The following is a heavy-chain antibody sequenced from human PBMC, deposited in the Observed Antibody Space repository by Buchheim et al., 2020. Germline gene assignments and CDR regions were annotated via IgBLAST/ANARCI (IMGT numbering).Heavy chain of an antibody. V-gene: IGHV2-70*01. J-gene: IGHJ6*03. CDR3: ARARHDYGDYSLFYYYLDV. CDR1: GFSLKTRGVC. Sequence: QVTLRESGPALVKPKQTLTLICSFSGFSLKTRGVCVSWIRQPPGKALEWLTLIDWDDEKYYNTSLQTRLTISKDTSKNQVVLTMTNVDPVDTATYYCARARHDYGDYSLFYYYLDVWGKGTT. CDR2: IDWDDEK. D-gene: IGHD4-17*01.